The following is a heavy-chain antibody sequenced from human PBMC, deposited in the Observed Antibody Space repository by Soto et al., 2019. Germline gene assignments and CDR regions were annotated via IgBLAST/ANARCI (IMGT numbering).Heavy chain of an antibody. CDR2: IYWDDDE. D-gene: IGHD2-21*01. V-gene: IGHV2-5*02. CDR1: GFSLRSSGVG. CDR3: AHRRLGGGLRY. J-gene: IGHJ4*02. Sequence: QITLKESGPTLVRPTQTLTLTCTFSGFSLRSSGVGVGWIRQPPGKALEWLALIYWDDDEHYSPSLKSRLTITKDTSKTQVAITMTNMDPVDTGTYYCAHRRLGGGLRYWGQGTLVTVSS.